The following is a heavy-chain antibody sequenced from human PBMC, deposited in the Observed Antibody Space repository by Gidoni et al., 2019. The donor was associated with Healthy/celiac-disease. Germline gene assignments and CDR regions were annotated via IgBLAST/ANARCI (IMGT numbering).Heavy chain of an antibody. J-gene: IGHJ4*02. CDR3: ARGVWVGATTGGDY. Sequence: QVQLEQSGAEVKKPGASVKVSGKASGYTVTGYYMHWVRQAPGQGLEWMGWINPNSGGTTYAQKFQGRVTMTRDTSISTAYMELSRLRSADTAVYYCARGVWVGATTGGDYWGQGTLVTVSS. CDR2: INPNSGGT. CDR1: GYTVTGYY. D-gene: IGHD1-26*01. V-gene: IGHV1-2*02.